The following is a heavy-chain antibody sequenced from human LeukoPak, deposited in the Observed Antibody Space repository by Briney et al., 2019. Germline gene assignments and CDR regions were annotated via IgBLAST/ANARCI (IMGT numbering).Heavy chain of an antibody. J-gene: IGHJ5*02. CDR1: GYTFTVYY. CDR2: INPNSGGT. V-gene: IGHV1-2*02. Sequence: ASLKVSCKASGYTFTVYYMHWVRQAPGQGLEWMGWINPNSGGTNYAQKFQGRVTMTRDTSISTAYMELSRLRSDDTAVYYCTTPVVYCSSTSCYDWFDPWGQGTLVTVSS. D-gene: IGHD2-2*01. CDR3: TTPVVYCSSTSCYDWFDP.